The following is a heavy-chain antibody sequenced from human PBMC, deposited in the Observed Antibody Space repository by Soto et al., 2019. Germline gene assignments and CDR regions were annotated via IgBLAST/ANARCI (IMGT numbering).Heavy chain of an antibody. Sequence: ASGKVSCKVSGYTLTELSMHWVRQAPGKGLEWMGGFDPEDGETIYAQKFQGRVTMTEDTSTDTAYMELSSLRSEDTAVYYCATHGTYYDSSGYNYWGQGTLVTVSS. CDR1: GYTLTELS. CDR2: FDPEDGET. V-gene: IGHV1-24*01. CDR3: ATHGTYYDSSGYNY. J-gene: IGHJ4*02. D-gene: IGHD3-22*01.